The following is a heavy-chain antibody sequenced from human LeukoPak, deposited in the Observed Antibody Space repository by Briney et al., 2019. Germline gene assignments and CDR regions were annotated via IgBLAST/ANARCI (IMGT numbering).Heavy chain of an antibody. D-gene: IGHD3-3*01. CDR1: GYTLTELS. Sequence: ASVKVSCKVSGYTLTELSMHWVRQAPGKGLEWMGGFDPEDGETIYAQKFQGRVTMTEDTSTDTAYMELSSLRSEDTAVYYCATVLLRFLEWSNFDYWGQGTLVTVSS. CDR2: FDPEDGET. J-gene: IGHJ4*02. V-gene: IGHV1-24*01. CDR3: ATVLLRFLEWSNFDY.